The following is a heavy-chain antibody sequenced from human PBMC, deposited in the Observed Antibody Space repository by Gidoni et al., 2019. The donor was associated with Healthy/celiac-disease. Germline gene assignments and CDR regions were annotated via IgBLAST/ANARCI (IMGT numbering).Heavy chain of an antibody. CDR3: ARSGGNPHDYGDYGNYYYYYYGMDV. J-gene: IGHJ6*02. D-gene: IGHD4-17*01. CDR1: GFTFSDYY. CDR2: ISSSSSYT. Sequence: QVQLVESGGGLVKPGGSLRLSCAASGFTFSDYYMSWIRQAPGKGLEWVSYISSSSSYTNYADSVKGRFTISRDNAKNSLYLQMNSLRAEDTAVYYCARSGGNPHDYGDYGNYYYYYYGMDVWGQGTTVTVSS. V-gene: IGHV3-11*06.